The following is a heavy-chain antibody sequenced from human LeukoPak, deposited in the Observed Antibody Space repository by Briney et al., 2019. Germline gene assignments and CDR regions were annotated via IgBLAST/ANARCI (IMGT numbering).Heavy chain of an antibody. CDR2: IYHSGST. J-gene: IGHJ6*03. D-gene: IGHD5-12*01. V-gene: IGHV4-38-2*02. CDR1: GYSISSGYY. CDR3: ASGVATAYYYYYMDV. Sequence: SETLSLTCTVSGYSISSGYYWGWIRQPPGKGLEWIGIIYHSGSTYYNPSLKSRVTISVDTSKNQFSLKLSSVTAADTAVYYCASGVATAYYYYYMDVWGKGTTVTVSS.